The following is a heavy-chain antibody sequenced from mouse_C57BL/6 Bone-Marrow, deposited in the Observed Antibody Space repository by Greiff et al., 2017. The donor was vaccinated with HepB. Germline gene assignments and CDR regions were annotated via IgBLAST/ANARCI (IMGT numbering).Heavy chain of an antibody. CDR1: GYTFTSYG. J-gene: IGHJ3*01. V-gene: IGHV1-81*01. D-gene: IGHD2-4*01. CDR3: SFYDCDAFGY. Sequence: QVQLKESGAELVRPGASVKLSCKASGYTFTSYGISWVKQRTGQGLEWIGEIYPRSGNTYYNEKFKGKATLTADKSSSTAYVELRSLTSEDSAVYFCSFYDCDAFGYWGQGTLVTVSA. CDR2: IYPRSGNT.